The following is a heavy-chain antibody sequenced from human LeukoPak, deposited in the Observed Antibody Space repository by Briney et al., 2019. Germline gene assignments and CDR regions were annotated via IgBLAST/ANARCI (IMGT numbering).Heavy chain of an antibody. CDR1: GFTFSSYE. J-gene: IGHJ6*03. CDR2: ISSSGSTI. V-gene: IGHV3-48*03. D-gene: IGHD4-17*01. Sequence: GGSLRLSCAASGFTFSSYEMNWVRQAPGKVLEWVSYISSSGSTIYYADSVKGRFTISRDNSKNTLYLQMNSLRAEDTAVYYCAREATGDYGDGNGYYYYMDVWGKGTTVTISS. CDR3: AREATGDYGDGNGYYYYMDV.